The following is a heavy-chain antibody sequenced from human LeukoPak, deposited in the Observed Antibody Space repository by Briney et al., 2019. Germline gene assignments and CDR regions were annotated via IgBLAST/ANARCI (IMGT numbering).Heavy chain of an antibody. CDR2: MNPNSGNT. D-gene: IGHD5-18*01. CDR1: GYTFTSYD. V-gene: IGHV1-8*01. J-gene: IGHJ6*02. Sequence: GASVKVSCKASGYTFTSYDTNWVRQATGQGLEWMGWMNPNSGNTGYAQKFQGRVTMTRNTSISTAYMELSSLRSEDTAVYYCARTPRVTYYYYYGMDVWGQGTTVTVSS. CDR3: ARTPRVTYYYYYGMDV.